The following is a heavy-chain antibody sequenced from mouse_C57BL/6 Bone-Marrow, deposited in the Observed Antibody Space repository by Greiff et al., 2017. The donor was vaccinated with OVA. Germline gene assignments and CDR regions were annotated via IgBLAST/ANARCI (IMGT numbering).Heavy chain of an antibody. CDR3: ARMSTAQAPFAY. V-gene: IGHV1-80*01. CDR1: GYAFSSYW. CDR2: IYPGDGDT. D-gene: IGHD3-2*02. Sequence: QVHVKQSGAELVKPGASVKISCKASGYAFSSYWMNWVKQRPGKGLEWIGQIYPGDGDTNYNGKFKGKATLTADKSSSTAYMQLSSLTSEDSAVYFCARMSTAQAPFAYWGQGTLVTVSA. J-gene: IGHJ3*01.